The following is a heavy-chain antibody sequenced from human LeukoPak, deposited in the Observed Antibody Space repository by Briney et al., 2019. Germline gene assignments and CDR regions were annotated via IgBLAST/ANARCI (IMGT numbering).Heavy chain of an antibody. Sequence: GASVKVSCKASGYTFTSYDINWVRQATGQGLEWMGWMNPNSGNTGYAQKFQGRVTMTRNTSISTAYMELSSLRSEDTAVYYCVRAPSGSTISSSPFDYWGQGTLVTVSS. D-gene: IGHD6-13*01. V-gene: IGHV1-8*01. CDR2: MNPNSGNT. J-gene: IGHJ4*02. CDR3: VRAPSGSTISSSPFDY. CDR1: GYTFTSYD.